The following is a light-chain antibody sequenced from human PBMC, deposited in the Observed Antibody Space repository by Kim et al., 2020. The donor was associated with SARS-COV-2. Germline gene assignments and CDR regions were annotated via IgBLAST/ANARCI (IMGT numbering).Light chain of an antibody. CDR3: QSYDISNVI. CDR1: SGNIADNY. Sequence: GNTVTISCTRTSGNIADNYVQWYQQRPGSAPTIVIYEDSERPSGAPDRFSGSIDTSSSSASLTISGLKTEDEADYYCQSYDISNVIFGGGTQLTVL. V-gene: IGLV6-57*03. J-gene: IGLJ2*01. CDR2: EDS.